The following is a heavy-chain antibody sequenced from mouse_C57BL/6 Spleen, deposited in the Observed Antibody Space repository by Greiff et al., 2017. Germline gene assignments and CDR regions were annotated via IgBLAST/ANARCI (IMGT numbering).Heavy chain of an antibody. CDR1: GYAFSSYW. V-gene: IGHV1-80*01. Sequence: QVQLQQSGAELVKPGASVKISCKASGYAFSSYWMNWVQQRPGKGLEWIGQIYPGDGDTNYNGKFKGKATLTADKCSSTAYMQLSSLTSEASAVYFCTRYCYGSSPSMDYWGQGTSVTVSS. CDR2: IYPGDGDT. J-gene: IGHJ4*01. CDR3: TRYCYGSSPSMDY. D-gene: IGHD1-1*01.